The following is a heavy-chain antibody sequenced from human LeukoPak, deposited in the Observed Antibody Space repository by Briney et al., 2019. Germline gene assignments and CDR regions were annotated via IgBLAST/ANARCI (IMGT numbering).Heavy chain of an antibody. CDR2: IYPYSGDT. CDR3: ARDRNSGSSLDI. CDR1: GYTFTGYY. Sequence: ASVWVSCKASGYTFTGYYIHWVRQAPGQGLEWMGWIYPYSGDTNYAQNFQGRVTMTRDTSISTAYMELSSLKSDDTAVYYCARDRNSGSSLDIWGQGTMLTVSS. V-gene: IGHV1-2*02. J-gene: IGHJ3*02. D-gene: IGHD6-6*01.